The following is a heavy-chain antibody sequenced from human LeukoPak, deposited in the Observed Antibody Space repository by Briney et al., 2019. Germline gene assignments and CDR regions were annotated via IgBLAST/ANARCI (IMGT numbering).Heavy chain of an antibody. CDR3: ARSSIIAAAGPYYFDY. Sequence: GGSLRLSCAASGFTFDDYGMSWVRHVPGKGLEWVSGINWNGGSTGNADSVKGRFTISRDDAKNSLYLQMNSLRGEDTALYYCARSSIIAAAGPYYFDYWGQGTLVTVSS. CDR2: INWNGGST. CDR1: GFTFDDYG. J-gene: IGHJ4*02. V-gene: IGHV3-20*04. D-gene: IGHD6-13*01.